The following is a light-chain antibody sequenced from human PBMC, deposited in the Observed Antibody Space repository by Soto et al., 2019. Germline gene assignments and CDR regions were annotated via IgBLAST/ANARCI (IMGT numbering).Light chain of an antibody. CDR2: AAS. Sequence: GDRVTITCRASQSISSWLAWYQQKPGKAPELLIYAASSLQTGVPSRFSGSGSGTDFTLTISSLQPEDFATYYCLQDYSYPRTFGQGTKVDIK. CDR1: QSISSW. CDR3: LQDYSYPRT. J-gene: IGKJ1*01. V-gene: IGKV1-6*01.